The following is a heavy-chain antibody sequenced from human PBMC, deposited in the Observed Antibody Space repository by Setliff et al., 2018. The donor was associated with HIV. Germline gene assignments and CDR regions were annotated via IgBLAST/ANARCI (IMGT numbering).Heavy chain of an antibody. CDR1: GVSISGEDCY. CDR2: IDHRGRP. D-gene: IGHD2-2*01. CDR3: ARHVDCSTTSCYARPYYFYYMDV. J-gene: IGHJ6*03. Sequence: SETLSLTCNVSGVSISGEDCYWSWIRQPPGKGLEWIGEIDHRGRPKYNPSLNSRVTISVVTSKNQFSLKLSSVTAADTAVYYCARHVDCSTTSCYARPYYFYYMDVWGKGTTVTVSS. V-gene: IGHV4-39*01.